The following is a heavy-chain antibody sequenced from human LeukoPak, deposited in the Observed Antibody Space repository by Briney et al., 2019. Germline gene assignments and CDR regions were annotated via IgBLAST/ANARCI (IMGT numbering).Heavy chain of an antibody. Sequence: ASVKVSCKASGGTFSSYAISWVRQAPGQGLEWMGRIIPIFGTANYAQKFQGRVTITTDESTSTAYMELSSLRSEDTAVYYCARDLRYYDSSGYYYVSDYWGRGTLVTVSS. CDR2: IIPIFGTA. CDR1: GGTFSSYA. V-gene: IGHV1-69*05. J-gene: IGHJ4*02. D-gene: IGHD3-22*01. CDR3: ARDLRYYDSSGYYYVSDY.